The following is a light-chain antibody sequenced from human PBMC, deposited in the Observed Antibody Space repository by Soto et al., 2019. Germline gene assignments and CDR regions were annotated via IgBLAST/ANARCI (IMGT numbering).Light chain of an antibody. CDR1: SIGSQI. V-gene: IGLV3-21*04. J-gene: IGLJ2*01. Sequence: SYELTQPPSVSVAPGKTARITCGGNSIGSQIVHWYQQRPGQAPVLVIYFDRDRPSGIPERFSGSKSGNTATLTISRVEAGDEADYHCQVGDTDGDHVVFGGWTKLTVL. CDR3: QVGDTDGDHVV. CDR2: FDR.